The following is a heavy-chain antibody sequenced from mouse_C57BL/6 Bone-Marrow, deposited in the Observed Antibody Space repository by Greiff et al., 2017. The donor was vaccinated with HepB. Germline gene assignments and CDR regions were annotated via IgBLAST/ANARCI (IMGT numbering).Heavy chain of an antibody. CDR2: ISSGSSTI. D-gene: IGHD3-2*02. V-gene: IGHV5-17*01. CDR1: GFTFSDYG. J-gene: IGHJ4*01. Sequence: EVMLVESGGGLVKPGGSLKLSCAASGFTFSDYGMHWVRQAPEKGLEWVAYISSGSSTIYYADTVKGRFTIASDNSKHTLFLQMTRLRSEDTAISDCARLRECDGDYSLDYWGKGTSVTFSS. CDR3: ARLRECDGDYSLDY.